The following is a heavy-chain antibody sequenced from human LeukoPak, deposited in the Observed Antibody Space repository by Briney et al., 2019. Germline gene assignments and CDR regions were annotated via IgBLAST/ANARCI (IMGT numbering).Heavy chain of an antibody. CDR2: IYYSGST. V-gene: IGHV4-59*01. CDR1: GGSISSYY. CDR3: ARGGRTPLDF. D-gene: IGHD2-2*01. J-gene: IGHJ4*02. Sequence: PSETLSLTCTVSGGSISSYYWSWIRQPPGKGLEWIGYIYYSGSTNYNPSLKSRVTISVDTSKNQFSLKLSSVTAADTAVYYCARGGRTPLDFWGQGTLVTVSS.